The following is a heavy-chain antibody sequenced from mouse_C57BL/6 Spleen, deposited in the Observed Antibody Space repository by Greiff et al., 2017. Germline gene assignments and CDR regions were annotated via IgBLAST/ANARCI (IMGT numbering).Heavy chain of an antibody. CDR3: AREGGSSWYFSV. V-gene: IGHV1-66*01. Sequence: VQLQQSGPELVKPGASVKISCKASGYSFTSYYIPWVKQRPGQGLEWIGWIYPGSGNTKYNEKFKGKATLTADTSSSTAYMQLSRLTSEDSEVYYCAREGGSSWYFSVGGTGTTVTVSS. D-gene: IGHD1-1*01. CDR2: IYPGSGNT. CDR1: GYSFTSYY. J-gene: IGHJ1*03.